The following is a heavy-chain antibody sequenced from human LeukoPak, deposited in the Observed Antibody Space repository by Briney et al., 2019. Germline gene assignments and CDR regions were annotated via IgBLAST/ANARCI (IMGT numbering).Heavy chain of an antibody. CDR1: GGSISSSGDY. V-gene: IGHV4-39*01. J-gene: IGHJ4*02. D-gene: IGHD3-10*01. Sequence: SETLSLTCTVSGGSISSSGDYWGWIRQPPGTGLEWIGTIYYSGSTYYNPSLKSRVTISVDTSKNQFSLRLSSVTAADTAVYYCARSGAYYYGSGSYFAVYFDYWGQGTLVTVSS. CDR2: IYYSGST. CDR3: ARSGAYYYGSGSYFAVYFDY.